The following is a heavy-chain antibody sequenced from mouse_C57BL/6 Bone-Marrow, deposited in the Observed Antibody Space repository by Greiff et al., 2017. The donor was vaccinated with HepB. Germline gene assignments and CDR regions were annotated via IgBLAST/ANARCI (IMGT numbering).Heavy chain of an antibody. CDR2: IRSKSNNYAT. J-gene: IGHJ2*01. CDR3: VRDYGKGFDY. V-gene: IGHV10-1*01. CDR1: GFSFNTYA. D-gene: IGHD1-1*01. Sequence: EVQGVESGGGLVQPKGSLKLSCAASGFSFNTYAMNWVRQAPGKGLEWVARIRSKSNNYATYYADSVKDRFTISRDDSESMLYLQMNNLKTEDTAMYYCVRDYGKGFDYWGQGTTLTVSS.